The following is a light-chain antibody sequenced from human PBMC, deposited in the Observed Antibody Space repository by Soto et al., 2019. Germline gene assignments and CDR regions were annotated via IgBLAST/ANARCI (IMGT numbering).Light chain of an antibody. CDR3: SSYTRGSTLV. CDR2: EVS. J-gene: IGLJ3*02. V-gene: IGLV2-14*01. CDR1: SSDVGGYNY. Sequence: QSALTQPASVSGSPGQSITISCTGTSSDVGGYNYVSWYQQHPDKAPKLMIYEVSNRPSGVSNRFSGSKSGNTASLTISGLQSEDEGNYYCSSYTRGSTLVFGGGTKLTAL.